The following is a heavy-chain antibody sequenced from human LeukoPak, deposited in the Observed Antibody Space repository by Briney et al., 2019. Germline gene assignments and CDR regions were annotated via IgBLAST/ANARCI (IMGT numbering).Heavy chain of an antibody. Sequence: SQTLSLTCTVSGGTISSYYCDWIRQRPGKGMEWIGYVHSSGSTKYNPSLKSRVTISVDTSKNQFSLKLSSVTAADPAVYYCARWYSSGWAFDYWGQGTLVTVSS. V-gene: IGHV4-59*08. CDR1: GGTISSYY. J-gene: IGHJ4*02. CDR2: VHSSGST. D-gene: IGHD6-19*01. CDR3: ARWYSSGWAFDY.